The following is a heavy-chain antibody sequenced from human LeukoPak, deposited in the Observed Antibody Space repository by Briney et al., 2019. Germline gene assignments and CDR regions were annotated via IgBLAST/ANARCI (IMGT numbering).Heavy chain of an antibody. Sequence: PGGSLRLSCAASGFTFTTYWMNWVRQAPGKGLEWVSYISSSSSTIYYADSVKGRFTISRDNAKNSLYLQMNSLRAEDTAVYYCARGTPYYYGSGSRTRGAHNWFDPWGQGTLVTVSS. CDR3: ARGTPYYYGSGSRTRGAHNWFDP. D-gene: IGHD3-10*01. J-gene: IGHJ5*02. V-gene: IGHV3-48*01. CDR1: GFTFTTYW. CDR2: ISSSSSTI.